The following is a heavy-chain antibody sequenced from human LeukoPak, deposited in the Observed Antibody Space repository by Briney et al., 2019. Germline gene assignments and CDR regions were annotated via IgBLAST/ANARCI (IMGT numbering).Heavy chain of an antibody. CDR3: ASVVVVAAKGEYFQH. J-gene: IGHJ1*01. V-gene: IGHV4-30-2*01. CDR2: IYHSGST. CDR1: GGSISSGGYS. D-gene: IGHD2-15*01. Sequence: KTSETLSLTCAVSGGSISSGGYSWSWIRQPPGKGLEWIGYIYHSGSTYYNPSLKSRVTISVDRSKNQFSLKLSSVTAADTAVYYCASVVVVAAKGEYFQHWGQGTLVTVSS.